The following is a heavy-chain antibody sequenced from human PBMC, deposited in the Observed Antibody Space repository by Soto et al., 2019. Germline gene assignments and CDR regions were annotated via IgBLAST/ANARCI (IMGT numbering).Heavy chain of an antibody. CDR1: GGSVSSGSYY. CDR3: ARVNCTNGVCYPDYYYYYGMDV. D-gene: IGHD2-8*01. V-gene: IGHV4-61*01. J-gene: IGHJ6*02. Sequence: SETLSLTCTVSGGSVSSGSYYWSWIRQPPGKGLEWIGYIYYSGSTNYNPSLKSRVTISVDTSKNQFSLKLSSVTAADTAVYYCARVNCTNGVCYPDYYYYYGMDVWGQGTTVTVPS. CDR2: IYYSGST.